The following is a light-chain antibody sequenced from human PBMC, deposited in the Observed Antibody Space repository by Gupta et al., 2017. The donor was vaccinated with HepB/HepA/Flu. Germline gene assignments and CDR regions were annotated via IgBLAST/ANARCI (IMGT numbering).Light chain of an antibody. CDR3: QQYKSYSWT. V-gene: IGKV1-5*03. Sequence: DIQVTQSPSTLSASVGDRVTIACRASQSISSWLAWYQQKPGKAPKLLIYKASSLESGVPSRFSGSGSGTEFTLTISSLQPDDFATYYCQQYKSYSWTVGQGTKVEIK. CDR2: KAS. CDR1: QSISSW. J-gene: IGKJ1*01.